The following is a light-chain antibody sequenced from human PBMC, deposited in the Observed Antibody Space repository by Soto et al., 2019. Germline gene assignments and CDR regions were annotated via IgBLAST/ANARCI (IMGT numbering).Light chain of an antibody. CDR1: SSDVGAYNY. CDR3: CSYAGSDTDV. V-gene: IGLV2-11*01. J-gene: IGLJ2*01. Sequence: QSALTQPRSVSGSPGQSVTISCTGTSSDVGAYNYVSWYQQHPGKAPKLMIYQVSERPSGVPDRFSGSKSGNTASLTISGLQAEDEADYHCCSYAGSDTDVFGGGTKVTVL. CDR2: QVS.